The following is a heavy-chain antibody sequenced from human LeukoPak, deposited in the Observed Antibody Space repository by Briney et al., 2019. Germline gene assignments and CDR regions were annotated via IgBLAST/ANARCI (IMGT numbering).Heavy chain of an antibody. J-gene: IGHJ4*02. CDR3: TRGIPFDY. Sequence: GGSLRLSCAASGFTFSNYGMNWVRQAPGKGLEWVSGISDRGGSTYFADSVKGRFTISRDTSKNTLYLQMNSLKTEDTAVYYCTRGIPFDYWGQGTLVTVSS. D-gene: IGHD2-21*01. CDR1: GFTFSNYG. CDR2: ISDRGGST. V-gene: IGHV3-23*01.